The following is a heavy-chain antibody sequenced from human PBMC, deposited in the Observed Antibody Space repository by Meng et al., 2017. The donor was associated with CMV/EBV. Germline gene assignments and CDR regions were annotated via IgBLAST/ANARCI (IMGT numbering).Heavy chain of an antibody. V-gene: IGHV4-30-4*08. Sequence: QVQLQGSGQGLVKPSQTLSLTSTVSGGSISSGDYYWSWIRQPPGKGLEWIGYIYYSGSTYYNPSLKSRVTISVDTSKNQFSLKLSSVTAADTAVYYCARVGRTSCYDYWGQGTLVTVSS. CDR2: IYYSGST. D-gene: IGHD2-2*01. J-gene: IGHJ4*02. CDR3: ARVGRTSCYDY. CDR1: GGSISSGDYY.